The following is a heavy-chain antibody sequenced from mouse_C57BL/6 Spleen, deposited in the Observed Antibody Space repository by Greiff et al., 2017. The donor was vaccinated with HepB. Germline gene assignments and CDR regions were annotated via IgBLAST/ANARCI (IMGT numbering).Heavy chain of an antibody. CDR2: ILPGSGST. V-gene: IGHV1-9*01. J-gene: IGHJ4*01. CDR1: GYTFTGYW. CDR3: ARARLLRMDY. Sequence: QVQLKQSGAELMKPGASVKLSCKASGYTFTGYWIEWVKQRPGHGLEWIGEILPGSGSTNYNEKFKGKATFTADTSSNTAYMQLSSLTTEDSAIYYCARARLLRMDYWGQGTSVTVSS. D-gene: IGHD1-1*01.